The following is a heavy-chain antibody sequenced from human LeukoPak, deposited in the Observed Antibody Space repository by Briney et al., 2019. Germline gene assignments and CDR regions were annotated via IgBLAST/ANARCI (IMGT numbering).Heavy chain of an antibody. D-gene: IGHD3-22*01. CDR1: GFTFSSYG. Sequence: GGSLRLSCAASGFTFSSYGMHWVRQAPGKGLEWVAFIRYVGSNKYYADSVKGRFTISGDNSKNTLYLQMNSLRAEDTAVYYCAKDTGGYYDSSGYFDYWGQGTLVTVS. V-gene: IGHV3-30*02. J-gene: IGHJ4*02. CDR3: AKDTGGYYDSSGYFDY. CDR2: IRYVGSNK.